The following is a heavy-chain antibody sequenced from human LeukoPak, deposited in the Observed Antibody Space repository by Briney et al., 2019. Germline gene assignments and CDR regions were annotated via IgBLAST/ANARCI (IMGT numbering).Heavy chain of an antibody. Sequence: DPGRSLRLSCAASGFTFSSYGMHWVRQAPGNGLEWVAVISYDGSNKYYADSVKGRFTISRDNSKNTLYLQMNSLRAEDTAVYYCAKVKDGDYFDYWGQGTLVTVSS. D-gene: IGHD4-17*01. CDR2: ISYDGSNK. V-gene: IGHV3-30*18. J-gene: IGHJ4*02. CDR1: GFTFSSYG. CDR3: AKVKDGDYFDY.